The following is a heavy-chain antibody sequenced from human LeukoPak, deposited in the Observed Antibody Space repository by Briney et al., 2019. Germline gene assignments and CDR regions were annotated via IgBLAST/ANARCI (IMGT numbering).Heavy chain of an antibody. CDR3: ARFKMTAVTD. CDR1: GGSIRISNW. CDR2: IYHSGST. J-gene: IGHJ4*02. Sequence: PSETLSLSRAVSGGSIRISNWWGWVPQPPGKGLEWIGEIYHSGSTNYNPSLKSRVTISVDKSKNQFSLRLSSVPAADTAVYYCARFKMTAVTDWGQGTLVTVSS. V-gene: IGHV4-4*02. D-gene: IGHD4-17*01.